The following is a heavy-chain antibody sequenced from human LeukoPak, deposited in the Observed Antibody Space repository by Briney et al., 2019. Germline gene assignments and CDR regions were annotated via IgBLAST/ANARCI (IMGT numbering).Heavy chain of an antibody. CDR1: GGTFRNYA. CDR2: IIPVFGIA. CDR3: ARGLSRCSSGNCYEPNWLDS. D-gene: IGHD2-2*01. J-gene: IGHJ5*01. Sequence: ASVKVSCKASGGTFRNYAISWVRQAPGQGLEWMGGIIPVFGIAHYAQKFQGRVTITAIESTSTAYMELNSLRSDDTAVYYCARGLSRCSSGNCYEPNWLDSWGQGTLVTVSS. V-gene: IGHV1-69*13.